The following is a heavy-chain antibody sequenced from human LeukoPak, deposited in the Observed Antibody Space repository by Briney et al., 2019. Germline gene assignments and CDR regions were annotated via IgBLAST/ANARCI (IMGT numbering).Heavy chain of an antibody. V-gene: IGHV5-51*01. J-gene: IGHJ4*02. CDR1: GYIITNYW. CDR2: IYPGDSDT. Sequence: GESLKISCKASGYIITNYWIVWVRQMPGKGLEWMGTIYPGDSDTRYSPSFQGQVTISVDESISTAFLRWSGLKASDTAIYYCARPTLTGYSSGFGYWGQGTPVTVSS. D-gene: IGHD6-19*01. CDR3: ARPTLTGYSSGFGY.